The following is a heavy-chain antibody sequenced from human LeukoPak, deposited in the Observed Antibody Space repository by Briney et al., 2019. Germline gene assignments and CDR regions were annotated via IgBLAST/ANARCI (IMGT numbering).Heavy chain of an antibody. J-gene: IGHJ4*02. CDR2: ISYDGSNK. CDR1: GFTFSSYG. V-gene: IGHV3-30*18. CDR3: AKVESGGSGWYPDY. D-gene: IGHD6-19*01. Sequence: PGRSLRLSCAASGFTFSSYGMHWVRLAPGKGLEWVAVISYDGSNKYYADSVKGRFTISRDNSKNTLYLQMNSLRAEDTAVYYCAKVESGGSGWYPDYWGQGTLVTVSS.